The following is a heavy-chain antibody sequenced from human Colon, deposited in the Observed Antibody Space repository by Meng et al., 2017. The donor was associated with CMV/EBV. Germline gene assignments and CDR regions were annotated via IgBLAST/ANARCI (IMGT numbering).Heavy chain of an antibody. Sequence: GGSLRLSCAASGFIFDDYTLHWVRQAPGKGLEWVSLITWDGGTTYYADSVKGRFTMSRDNSRNSLYLQMNSLRPEDTGLHYCAKARYYYYYGMDVWGQGTTVTVSS. CDR2: ITWDGGTT. D-gene: IGHD2-15*01. CDR3: AKARYYYYYGMDV. CDR1: GFIFDDYT. V-gene: IGHV3-43*01. J-gene: IGHJ6*02.